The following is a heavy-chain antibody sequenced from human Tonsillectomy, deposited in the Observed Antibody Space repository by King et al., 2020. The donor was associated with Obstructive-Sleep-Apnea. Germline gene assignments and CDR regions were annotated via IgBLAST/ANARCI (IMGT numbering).Heavy chain of an antibody. D-gene: IGHD6-19*01. Sequence: VQLVESGGGLVQPGGSLRLSCAASGFTVSSNYMSWVRQAPGKGLDLVSIIYSGGSTYYADSVKGRFTISRDNSKNTLYLQMNSLRAEDTAVYYCASSHSSGWYSFDFWGQGTLVTVSS. CDR2: IYSGGST. CDR1: GFTVSSNY. J-gene: IGHJ4*02. CDR3: ASSHSSGWYSFDF. V-gene: IGHV3-66*01.